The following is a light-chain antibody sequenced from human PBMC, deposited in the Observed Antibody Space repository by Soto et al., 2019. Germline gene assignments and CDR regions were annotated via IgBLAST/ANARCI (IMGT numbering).Light chain of an antibody. Sequence: DIQMTQSPSSLSASVGDRVTITCRASQSISSYLNWYQQKPGRAPKLLIYDASSLESGVPSRFSGSGSGTEFTLTISSLQPDDFATYYCQQYKIYSQTFGQGTKVDIK. J-gene: IGKJ1*01. CDR3: QQYKIYSQT. CDR2: DAS. V-gene: IGKV1-5*01. CDR1: QSISSY.